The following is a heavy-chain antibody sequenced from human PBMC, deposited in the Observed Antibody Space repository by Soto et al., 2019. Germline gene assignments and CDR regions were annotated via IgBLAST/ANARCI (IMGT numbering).Heavy chain of an antibody. CDR1: GGSISSGGSS. D-gene: IGHD6-19*01. CDR3: ARAGGLGAVAVDS. V-gene: IGHV4-30-2*01. Sequence: QLQLQESGSGLVKPSQTLSLTCAVSGGSISSGGSSWSWIRQPPGKGLEWIGYLYHSGSTYYNPSLKGRVTISVDRSKTQFSLKLSSVTAADTAVYYCARAGGLGAVAVDSWGQGTLVTVSS. J-gene: IGHJ4*02. CDR2: LYHSGST.